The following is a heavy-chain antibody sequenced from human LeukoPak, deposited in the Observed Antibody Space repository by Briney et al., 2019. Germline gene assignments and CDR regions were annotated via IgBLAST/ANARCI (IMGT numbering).Heavy chain of an antibody. D-gene: IGHD6-13*01. J-gene: IGHJ3*02. CDR3: ARAHSSSLRGAFDI. Sequence: GRSLRLSCAASGFTFSSYNMNWVRQAPGKGLEWVSYISSSSSTIYYADSVKGRFTISRDNAKNSLYLQMNSLRAEDTAVYYCARAHSSSLRGAFDIWGQGTMVTVSS. CDR1: GFTFSSYN. CDR2: ISSSSSTI. V-gene: IGHV3-48*01.